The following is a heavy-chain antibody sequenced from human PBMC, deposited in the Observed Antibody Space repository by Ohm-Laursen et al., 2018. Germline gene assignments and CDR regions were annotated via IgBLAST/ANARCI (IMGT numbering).Heavy chain of an antibody. CDR1: GGSFSGYY. CDR3: ASGYSYGGDY. D-gene: IGHD5-18*01. J-gene: IGHJ4*02. Sequence: GTLSLTCAVYGGSFSGYYWSWIRQPPGKGLEWIGEINHSGSTNYNPSLKSRATISVDTSKNQFSLKLSSVTAADTAVYYCASGYSYGGDYWGQGTLVTVSS. V-gene: IGHV4-34*01. CDR2: INHSGST.